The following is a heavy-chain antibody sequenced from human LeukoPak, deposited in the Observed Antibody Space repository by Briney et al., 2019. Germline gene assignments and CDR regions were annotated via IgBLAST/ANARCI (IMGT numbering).Heavy chain of an antibody. J-gene: IGHJ4*02. Sequence: GGSLRLSCAASGFTFSSYAMHWVRQAPGKGLEYVSAISSNGGSTYYANSVKGRFTISRDNSKNTLYLQMGSLRAEDMAVYYCAREGGYCSSTSCYRYFDYWGQGTLVTVSS. V-gene: IGHV3-64*01. CDR3: AREGGYCSSTSCYRYFDY. D-gene: IGHD2-2*01. CDR1: GFTFSSYA. CDR2: ISSNGGST.